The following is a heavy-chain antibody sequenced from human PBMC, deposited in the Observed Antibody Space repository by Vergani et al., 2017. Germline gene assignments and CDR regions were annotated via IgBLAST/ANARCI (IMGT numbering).Heavy chain of an antibody. CDR2: ISTYNGNT. CDR3: ARGEDGDHRNYYGMDV. V-gene: IGHV1-18*01. CDR1: GYTFTSYG. D-gene: IGHD5-24*01. J-gene: IGHJ6*02. Sequence: QVQLVQSGAEVKKPGASVKVSCKASGYTFTSYGISWVRRAPGEGLEWMGWISTYNGNTDYAQKLQGRVTMTRDTSTSTVYMELSSLRSEDTAVYYCARGEDGDHRNYYGMDVWGQGTTVTVSS.